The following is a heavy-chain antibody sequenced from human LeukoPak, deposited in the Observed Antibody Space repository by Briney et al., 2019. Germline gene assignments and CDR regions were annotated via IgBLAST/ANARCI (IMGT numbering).Heavy chain of an antibody. J-gene: IGHJ4*02. CDR2: ISGSSRHK. CDR1: GFTFSSYT. D-gene: IGHD6-13*01. Sequence: GGSLRLSCAASGFTFSSYTMNWVRQAPGKGLEWVSSISGSSRHKYYADSVKGRFTISRDNAENSLYLQMNSLGAEDTAVYYCARTANFAAGYYIDYWGQGTLVTVSS. CDR3: ARTANFAAGYYIDY. V-gene: IGHV3-21*01.